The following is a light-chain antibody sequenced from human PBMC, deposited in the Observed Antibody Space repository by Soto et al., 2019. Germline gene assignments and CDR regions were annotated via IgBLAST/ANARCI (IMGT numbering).Light chain of an antibody. J-gene: IGKJ1*01. V-gene: IGKV3-15*01. CDR2: GAS. CDR1: QSVSSN. Sequence: EIVMTQSPATLSVSPGERATLSCRASQSVSSNLAWYQQKPGHAPRLLIYGASTRATGIPARFSGSGSGTEFTLTISSLQSEDFAVYYCQQYNNWLQTFGQGTKADIK. CDR3: QQYNNWLQT.